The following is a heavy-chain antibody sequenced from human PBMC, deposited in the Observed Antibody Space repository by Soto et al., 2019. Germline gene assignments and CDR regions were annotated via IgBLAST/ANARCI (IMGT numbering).Heavy chain of an antibody. V-gene: IGHV4-30-4*01. J-gene: IGHJ4*02. CDR3: ARDKLSDYYDSSGYPDY. CDR1: GGSISSGDYY. Sequence: PSETLSLTCTVSGGSISSGDYYWSWIRQPPGKGLEWIGYIYYSGSTYYNPSLKSRVTISVDTSKNQFSLKLSSVTAADTAVYYYARDKLSDYYDSSGYPDYWGQGTLVTVSS. CDR2: IYYSGST. D-gene: IGHD3-22*01.